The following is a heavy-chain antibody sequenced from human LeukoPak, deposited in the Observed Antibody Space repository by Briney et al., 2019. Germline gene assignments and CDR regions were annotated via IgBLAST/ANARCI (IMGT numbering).Heavy chain of an antibody. CDR1: GGTFNSYA. V-gene: IGHV1-69*13. CDR2: IIPIFGTA. CDR3: ARGEGYYDSSGYYMRDAFDI. D-gene: IGHD3-22*01. Sequence: SVKVSCKASGGTFNSYAISWVRQAPGQGLEWMGGIIPIFGTANYAQKFQGRVTITADESTSTAYMELSSLRSEDTAVYYCARGEGYYDSSGYYMRDAFDIWGQGTMVTVSS. J-gene: IGHJ3*02.